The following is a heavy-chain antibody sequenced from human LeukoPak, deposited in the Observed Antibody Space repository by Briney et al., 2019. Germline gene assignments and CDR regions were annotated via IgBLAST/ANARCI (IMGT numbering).Heavy chain of an antibody. CDR2: ISGSGGST. CDR3: AKDGGHGDYSDY. V-gene: IGHV3-23*01. CDR1: GFTFSTYA. D-gene: IGHD3-16*01. J-gene: IGHJ4*02. Sequence: GGSLRLSCAASGFTFSTYAMSWVRQAPGKGLEWVSTISGSGGSTYYADSVKGRFTISRDTSKNTLSLQMNSLRAEDMALYYCAKDGGHGDYSDYWGQGTLVTVSS.